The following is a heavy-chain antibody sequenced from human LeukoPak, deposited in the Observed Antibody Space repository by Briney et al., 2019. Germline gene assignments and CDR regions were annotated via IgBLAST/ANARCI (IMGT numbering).Heavy chain of an antibody. CDR2: INSDGSDT. V-gene: IGHV3-74*01. CDR3: AKDPRTAFDI. J-gene: IGHJ3*02. CDR1: GFTFSSSW. Sequence: QSGGSLRLSCAASGFTFSSSWMHWVRQAPGKGLVWVSSINSDGSDTRYADSVKGRFTISRDNAKNTLFLQMNSLRAEDTAVYYCAKDPRTAFDIWGRGTKVTVSS.